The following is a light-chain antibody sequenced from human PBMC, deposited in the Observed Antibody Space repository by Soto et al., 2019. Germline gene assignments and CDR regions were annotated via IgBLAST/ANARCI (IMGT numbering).Light chain of an antibody. CDR2: GAS. J-gene: IGKJ1*01. CDR1: QSVSNNY. CDR3: QQYGRSGT. Sequence: IGLTQSPGTVSLSKGERATLSCRASQSVSNNYLAWYQQKPGQAPRLLIYGASNRATGIPDRFSGSGSGTDFTLTISRLEPEDFAVYYCQQYGRSGTFGQGTMVDI. V-gene: IGKV3-20*01.